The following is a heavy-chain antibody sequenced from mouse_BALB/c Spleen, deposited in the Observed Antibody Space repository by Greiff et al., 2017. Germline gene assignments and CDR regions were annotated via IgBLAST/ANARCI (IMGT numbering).Heavy chain of an antibody. J-gene: IGHJ1*01. CDR2: IWGGGST. CDR3: ARMGGNYESDWYFDV. D-gene: IGHD2-1*01. V-gene: IGHV2-6-4*01. Sequence: VKLMESGPGLVAPSQSLSITCTVSGFSLSRYSVHWVRQPPGKGLEWLGMIWGGGSTDYNSALKSRLSISKDNSKSQVFLKMNSLQTDDTAMYYCARMGGNYESDWYFDVWGAGTTVTVSS. CDR1: GFSLSRYS.